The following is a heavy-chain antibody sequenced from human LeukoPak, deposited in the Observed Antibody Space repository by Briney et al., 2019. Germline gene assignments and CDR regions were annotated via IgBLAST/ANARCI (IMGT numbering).Heavy chain of an antibody. V-gene: IGHV3-48*01. CDR3: ARTYDFGRGPPGDAFDN. CDR2: IDARSGIV. CDR1: GFTFTMFG. J-gene: IGHJ3*02. Sequence: PGGSLRLSCAASGFTFTMFGMNWVRQAPGKGLEWVSYIDARSGIVYYADSVQGRSTISRDDAKDSVFLQMNSLRVDDTAVYYCARTYDFGRGPPGDAFDNWGQGTLVTVPS. D-gene: IGHD3-3*01.